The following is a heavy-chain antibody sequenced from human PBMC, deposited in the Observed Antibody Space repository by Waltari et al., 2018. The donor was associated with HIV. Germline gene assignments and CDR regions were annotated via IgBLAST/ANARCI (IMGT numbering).Heavy chain of an antibody. Sequence: QVQLLQSGAEVRKPGSSVKVSCKASGFTSGNYAIRWVRQAPGQGLEWMGGFIPIFDSPNYAQMFPCRVTITAYESTYTSFMELNSLKFEDTAVYYCARDVGPGTYDFDSWGQGTLVTVS. CDR1: GFTSGNYA. D-gene: IGHD3-10*01. CDR2: FIPIFDSP. CDR3: ARDVGPGTYDFDS. V-gene: IGHV1-69*13. J-gene: IGHJ4*02.